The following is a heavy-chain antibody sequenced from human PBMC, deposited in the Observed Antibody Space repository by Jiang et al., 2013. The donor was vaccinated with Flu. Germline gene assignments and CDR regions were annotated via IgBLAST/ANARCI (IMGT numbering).Heavy chain of an antibody. CDR2: IYYSGST. CDR3: VRRRSGSSRIDP. V-gene: IGHV4-39*07. J-gene: IGHJ5*02. CDR1: GGSVSSGDYY. Sequence: GPGLVKPSETLSLTCSVSGGSVSSGDYYWGWIRQPPEKGLEWIGNIYYSGSTYYNPPLKSRVTLSIDTSKNQFSLKMNSVTAADTAVYYCVRRRSGSSRIDPWGQGTLVTVSS. D-gene: IGHD1-26*01.